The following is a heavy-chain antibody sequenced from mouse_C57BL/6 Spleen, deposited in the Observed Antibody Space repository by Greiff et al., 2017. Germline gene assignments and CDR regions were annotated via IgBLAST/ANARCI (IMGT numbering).Heavy chain of an antibody. V-gene: IGHV6-6*01. Sequence: EVKLVESGGGLVQPGGSMKLSCAASGFTFSDAWMDWVRQSPEKGLEWVAEIRNKANNHATYYAESVKGRFTISRDDSKSSVYLQMNSLRAEDTGIYYCTRTGLMVYYFDYWGQGTTLTVSS. J-gene: IGHJ2*01. D-gene: IGHD1-1*02. CDR3: TRTGLMVYYFDY. CDR1: GFTFSDAW. CDR2: IRNKANNHAT.